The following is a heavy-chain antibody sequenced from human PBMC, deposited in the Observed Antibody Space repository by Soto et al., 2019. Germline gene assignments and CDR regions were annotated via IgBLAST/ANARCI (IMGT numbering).Heavy chain of an antibody. V-gene: IGHV1-2*04. J-gene: IGHJ5*02. CDR2: INTTSGGT. D-gene: IGHD3-3*01. CDR1: GYTFTGYY. CDR3: ARAGRVRFWSASYRFDP. Sequence: ASVKVSCQASGYTFTGYYMHWVRQAPGQGLEWMGWINTTSGGTNYAQEFQGWVTMTRDTSISTAYMELSRLRSDDTAVYYWARAGRVRFWSASYRFDPWGQGTLVTVSS.